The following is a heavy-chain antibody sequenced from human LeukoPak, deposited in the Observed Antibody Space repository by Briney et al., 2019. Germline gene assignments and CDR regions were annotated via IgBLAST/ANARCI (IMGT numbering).Heavy chain of an antibody. V-gene: IGHV3-15*07. CDR2: IKSKVDGGTT. CDR1: GIIFRDAW. Sequence: GGSLRLSCVVSGIIFRDAWMNWVRQTPGKGLEWVGRIKSKVDGGTTDYAAPVKGIFTISRDDSKNTLYLQMSSLKPEDTAIYYCTKDPPLTGGVYSAHWGQGTLVTVSS. J-gene: IGHJ4*02. CDR3: TKDPPLTGGVYSAH. D-gene: IGHD7-27*01.